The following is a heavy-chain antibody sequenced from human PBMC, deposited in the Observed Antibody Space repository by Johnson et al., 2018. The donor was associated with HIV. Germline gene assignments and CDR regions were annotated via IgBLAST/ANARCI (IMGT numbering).Heavy chain of an antibody. CDR1: GFTFSSYA. CDR3: AKSPNYLGSRHDAFDI. J-gene: IGHJ3*02. CDR2: ISYDGSNK. Sequence: QVQLVESGGGVVQPGRSLRLSCAASGFTFSSYAMHWVRQAPGKGLEWVAVISYDGSNKYYADSVKGRFTIYRDNAKNSLYLQMNSLRAEDTAVYYCAKSPNYLGSRHDAFDIWGQGTMVTVSS. V-gene: IGHV3-30-3*02. D-gene: IGHD5-24*01.